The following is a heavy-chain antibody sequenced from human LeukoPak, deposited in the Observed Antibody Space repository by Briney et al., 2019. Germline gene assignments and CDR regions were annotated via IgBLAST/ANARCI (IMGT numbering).Heavy chain of an antibody. CDR1: GYTFTSYD. J-gene: IGHJ4*02. CDR2: MNPNSGNT. CDR3: ARLPQIAAAGTFDY. V-gene: IGHV1-8*01. D-gene: IGHD6-13*01. Sequence: GASVKVSCKASGYTFTSYDINWVRQATGQGLEWMGWMNPNSGNTGYAQEFQGRVTMTRNTSISTAYMELSSLRSEDTAVYYCARLPQIAAAGTFDYWGQGTLVTVSS.